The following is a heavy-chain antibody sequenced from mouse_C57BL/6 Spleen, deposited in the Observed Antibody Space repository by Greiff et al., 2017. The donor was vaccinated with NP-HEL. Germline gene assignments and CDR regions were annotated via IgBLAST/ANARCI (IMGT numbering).Heavy chain of an antibody. CDR3: TRDHYGSSYEFDY. D-gene: IGHD1-1*01. CDR1: GFTFSSYA. J-gene: IGHJ2*01. Sequence: EVKLVESGEGLVKPGGSLKLSCAASGFTFSSYAMSWVRQTPEKRLEWVAYISSGGDYIYYADTVKGRFTISRDNARNTLYLQMSSLKSEDTAMYYCTRDHYGSSYEFDYWGQGTTLTVSS. CDR2: ISSGGDYI. V-gene: IGHV5-9-1*02.